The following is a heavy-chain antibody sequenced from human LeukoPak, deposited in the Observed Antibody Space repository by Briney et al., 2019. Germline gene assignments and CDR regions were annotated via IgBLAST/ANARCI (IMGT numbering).Heavy chain of an antibody. CDR2: ISGSGSST. J-gene: IGHJ4*02. Sequence: GGSLRLSCAASAFSFNTYDTFNGYAISWVRQAPGKGLEWVSTISGSGSSTYYADSVKGRFTISRDNSKYTLFLRMNRLRADDTAVYYCAKASSSSWSSFDSWGQGTLVTVSS. V-gene: IGHV3-23*01. D-gene: IGHD6-13*01. CDR3: AKASSSSWSSFDS. CDR1: AFSFNTYDTFNGYA.